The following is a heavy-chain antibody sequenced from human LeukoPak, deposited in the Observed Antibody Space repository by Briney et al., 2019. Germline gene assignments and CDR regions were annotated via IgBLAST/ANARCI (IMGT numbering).Heavy chain of an antibody. CDR3: ARGVSSSRYYYYYMDV. CDR2: IIPIFGTA. D-gene: IGHD2-2*01. J-gene: IGHJ6*03. CDR1: GGTFSSYA. Sequence: SVKVSCKASGGTFSSYAISWVRQAPGQGLEWMGGIIPIFGTANYAQKFQGRVTITTDESTSTAYMELSSPRSEDTAVYYCARGVSSSRYYYYYMDVWGKGTTVTVSS. V-gene: IGHV1-69*05.